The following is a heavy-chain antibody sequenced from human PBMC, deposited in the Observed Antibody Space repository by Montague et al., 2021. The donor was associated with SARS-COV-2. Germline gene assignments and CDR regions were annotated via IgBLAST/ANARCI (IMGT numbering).Heavy chain of an antibody. V-gene: IGHV4-4*02. CDR3: VRAGGLDNGPPV. D-gene: IGHD3/OR15-3a*01. Sequence: SETLSLTCAVSGDSIMTTNWWSRVRQPPGKGLEWIGEIYQSGSTNYNPSLKSRVTMSIDKSKNQFSLELNSVTAADTALYYCVRAGGLDNGPPVWGQGALVIVSS. CDR2: IYQSGST. CDR1: GDSIMTTNW. J-gene: IGHJ4*02.